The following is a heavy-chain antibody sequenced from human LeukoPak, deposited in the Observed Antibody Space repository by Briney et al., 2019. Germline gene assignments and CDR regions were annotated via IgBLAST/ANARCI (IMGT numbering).Heavy chain of an antibody. CDR2: ISAYNGNT. CDR3: AREYGSGSYTGIDY. J-gene: IGHJ4*02. Sequence: ASVKVSCKASGYTFTSYGISWVRQAPGQGLEWMGWISAYNGNTNYAQKLQGRITMTTDTSTSTAYMDLRSLRSDDTAVYYCAREYGSGSYTGIDYWGQGTLVTVSS. V-gene: IGHV1-18*01. D-gene: IGHD3-10*01. CDR1: GYTFTSYG.